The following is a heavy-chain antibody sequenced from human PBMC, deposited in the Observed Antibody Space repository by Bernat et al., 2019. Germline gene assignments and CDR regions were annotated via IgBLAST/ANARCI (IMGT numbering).Heavy chain of an antibody. CDR2: IRSDGITT. V-gene: IGHV3-74*01. CDR1: GFTLKRYW. J-gene: IGHJ6*02. CDR3: VRNDGGLGV. Sequence: EVQLVESGGGLVQPGWSLRLSCVASGFTLKRYWMVWVRQAPGEGLVWVSDIRSDGITTNYADSVKGRFTVSRDNAKNTLYLQMNSLRVEDTSVYYCVRNDGGLGVWGQGTTVTVSS.